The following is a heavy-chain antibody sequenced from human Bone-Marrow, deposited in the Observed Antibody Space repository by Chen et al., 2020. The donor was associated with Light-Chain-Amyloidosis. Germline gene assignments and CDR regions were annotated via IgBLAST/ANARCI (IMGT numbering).Heavy chain of an antibody. D-gene: IGHD2-15*01. CDR3: ARVPRVLAAHALDI. CDR1: GGTFSSFP. Sequence: QVQLVQSGAEVKKPGSSVKVSCRTSGGTFSSFPIIWVRQAPGQGLEWVGGVIPILDTHTYAQKFQGRVTITADDTTSTAYMELRSLTSEDTAVYFCARVPRVLAAHALDIWGQGTIVSVSS. J-gene: IGHJ3*02. CDR2: VIPILDTH. V-gene: IGHV1-69*01.